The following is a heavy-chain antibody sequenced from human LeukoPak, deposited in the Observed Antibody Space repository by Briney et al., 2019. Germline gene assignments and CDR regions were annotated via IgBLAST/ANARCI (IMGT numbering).Heavy chain of an antibody. D-gene: IGHD1-26*01. J-gene: IGHJ4*02. V-gene: IGHV4-59*08. CDR1: GGSFSGYY. Sequence: PSETLSLTCAVYGGSFSGYYWSWIRQPPGKGLEWIGYIYYSGSTNYNPSLKSRVTISVDTSKNQFSLKLSSVTAADTAVYYCATFLLGGNFDYWGRGTLVTVSS. CDR2: IYYSGST. CDR3: ATFLLGGNFDY.